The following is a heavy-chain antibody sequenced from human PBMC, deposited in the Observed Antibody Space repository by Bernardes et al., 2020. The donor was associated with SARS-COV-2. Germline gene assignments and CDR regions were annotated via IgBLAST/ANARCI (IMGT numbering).Heavy chain of an antibody. J-gene: IGHJ5*02. D-gene: IGHD1-7*01. CDR3: ARLGVGNWNYGWFDP. V-gene: IGHV4-39*07. Sequence: SETLSLTCTVSGGSISSSSYYWGWIRQPPGKGLEWIGSIYYSGSTYYNPSLKSRVTISVDTSKNQFSLKLSSVTAADTAVYYCARLGVGNWNYGWFDPWGQGTLVTGSS. CDR2: IYYSGST. CDR1: GGSISSSSYY.